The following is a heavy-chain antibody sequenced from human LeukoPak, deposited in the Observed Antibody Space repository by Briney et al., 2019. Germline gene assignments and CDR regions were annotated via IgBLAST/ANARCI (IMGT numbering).Heavy chain of an antibody. D-gene: IGHD3-22*01. CDR2: INTNTGNP. V-gene: IGHV7-4-1*02. CDR1: GYTFTSYT. Sequence: ASVKVSCKASGYTFTSYTMNWVRQAPGQGLEWMGWINTNTGNPTYAQGFTGRFVFSLDTSVSTAYLQISSLKAEGTAVYYCARIYDSSGYYALHFDYWGQGTLVTVSS. J-gene: IGHJ4*02. CDR3: ARIYDSSGYYALHFDY.